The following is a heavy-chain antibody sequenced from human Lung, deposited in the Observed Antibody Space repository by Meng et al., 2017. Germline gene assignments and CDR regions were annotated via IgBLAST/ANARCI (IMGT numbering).Heavy chain of an antibody. CDR3: TNDRLNH. CDR1: GFTFTDHW. V-gene: IGHV3-74*01. CDR2: INRDGTKP. Sequence: VQLVEVGGGLVPPGGSLRLSCAASGFTFTDHWMHWVRQGPGKGLVWVSRINRDGTKPTYADSVKGRFTISRDNAKNTLYLQMNNLRAEDTAFYYCTNDRLNHWGQGALVTVSS. D-gene: IGHD1-1*01. J-gene: IGHJ1*01.